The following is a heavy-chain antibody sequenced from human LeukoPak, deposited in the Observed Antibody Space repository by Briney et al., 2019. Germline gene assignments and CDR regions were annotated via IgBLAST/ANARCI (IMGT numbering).Heavy chain of an antibody. J-gene: IGHJ4*02. CDR1: GFTFSSYG. CDR2: ISGSGGST. Sequence: LTGGSLRLSCAASGFTFSSYGMSWVRQAPGKGLEWVSAISGSGGSTYYADSVKGRFTISRDNSKNTLYLQMNSLRAEDTAVYYCAKDETMIVVVIKDWGQGTLVTVSS. D-gene: IGHD3-22*01. V-gene: IGHV3-23*01. CDR3: AKDETMIVVVIKD.